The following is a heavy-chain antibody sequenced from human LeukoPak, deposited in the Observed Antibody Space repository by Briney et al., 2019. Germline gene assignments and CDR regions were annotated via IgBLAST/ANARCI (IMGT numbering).Heavy chain of an antibody. V-gene: IGHV3-23*01. CDR1: GFTFSSYG. J-gene: IGHJ4*02. CDR3: ARDFHRRLYDSSGYYPY. Sequence: GGSLRLSCAASGFTFSSYGMSWVRQAPGKGLEWVSAISGSGGSTYYADSVKGRFTISRDNSKNTLYLQMNSLRAEDTAVYYCARDFHRRLYDSSGYYPYWGQGTLVTVSS. CDR2: ISGSGGST. D-gene: IGHD3-22*01.